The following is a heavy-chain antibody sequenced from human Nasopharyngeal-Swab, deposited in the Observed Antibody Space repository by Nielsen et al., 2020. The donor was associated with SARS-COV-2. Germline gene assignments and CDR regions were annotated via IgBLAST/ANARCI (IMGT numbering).Heavy chain of an antibody. CDR3: ARIGCSGGSCYCDY. CDR1: GGSISGYY. V-gene: IGHV4-59*13. J-gene: IGHJ4*02. CDR2: IYYNGST. Sequence: SETLSLTCTVSGGSISGYYWSWIRQPPGKGLEWIGCIYYNGSTNYNPSLKSRVTISIDTSKNQFSLKLNSVTAADTAVYYCARIGCSGGSCYCDYWGQGTLVTVSS. D-gene: IGHD2-15*01.